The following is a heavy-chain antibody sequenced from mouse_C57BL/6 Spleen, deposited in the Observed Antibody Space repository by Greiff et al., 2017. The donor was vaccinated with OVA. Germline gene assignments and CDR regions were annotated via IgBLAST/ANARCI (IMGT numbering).Heavy chain of an antibody. J-gene: IGHJ1*03. CDR2: INPNNGGT. V-gene: IGHV1-26*01. CDR3: APDNWYFDV. Sequence: EVKLQQSGPELVKPGASVKISCKASGYTFTDYYMNWVKQSHGKSLEWIGDINPNNGGTSYNQKFKGKATLTVDKSSSTAYMELRSLTSEDSAVYYCAPDNWYFDVWGTGTTVTVSS. CDR1: GYTFTDYY.